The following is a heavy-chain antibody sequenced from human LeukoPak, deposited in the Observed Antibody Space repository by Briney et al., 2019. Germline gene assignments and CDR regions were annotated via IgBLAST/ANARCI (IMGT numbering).Heavy chain of an antibody. CDR1: GYRISNYW. CDR3: ARSSYSSWYRSEYFQY. Sequence: GESLKISCKGSGYRISNYWIGWVRQMPGKGLEWMGIIYPGDSDTRYSPSFQGQVTISVDKSISTAYLHWSSLKASDTAMYYCARSSYSSWYRSEYFQYWGRRTLVTVSS. CDR2: IYPGDSDT. D-gene: IGHD6-19*01. V-gene: IGHV5-51*01. J-gene: IGHJ1*01.